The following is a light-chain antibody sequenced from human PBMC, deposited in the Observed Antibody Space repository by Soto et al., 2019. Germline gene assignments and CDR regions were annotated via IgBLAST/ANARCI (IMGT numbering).Light chain of an antibody. CDR1: QSISSTS. CDR2: GAS. V-gene: IGKV3-20*01. J-gene: IGKJ4*01. CDR3: QRYGNSPPLP. Sequence: VLTQSPGTLSLSPGERATLSCRASQSISSTSLAWYQHQPGQAPRLLVYGASVRASGIPDRFSGGGSGTDFTLTISRLEPEDFAVYYCQRYGNSPPLPFGGGTKVEIK.